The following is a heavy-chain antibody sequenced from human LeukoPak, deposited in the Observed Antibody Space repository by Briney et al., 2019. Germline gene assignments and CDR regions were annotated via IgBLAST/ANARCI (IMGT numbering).Heavy chain of an antibody. Sequence: PGGSLRLSCAASGFTFSDHYMDWVRQAPGKGLEWVGRTRNKANSYTTEYAASVKGRFTISRDDSKNSLYLQMNSLKTEDTAVYYCARAGYSSGWSPYYFDYWGQGTLVTVSS. D-gene: IGHD6-19*01. CDR2: TRNKANSYTT. CDR3: ARAGYSSGWSPYYFDY. J-gene: IGHJ4*02. CDR1: GFTFSDHY. V-gene: IGHV3-72*01.